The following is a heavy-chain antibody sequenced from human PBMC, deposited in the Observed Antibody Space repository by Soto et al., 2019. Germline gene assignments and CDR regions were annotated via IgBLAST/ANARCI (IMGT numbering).Heavy chain of an antibody. D-gene: IGHD3-22*01. V-gene: IGHV4-30-4*01. Sequence: SETLSLTCTVSGGSISSGDYYWSWLRQPPGKGLEWIGYIYYSGSTYYNPSLKSRVTISVDTSKNQFSLKLSSVTAADTAVYYCASAFYYYDSSGYLRPLYYFDYWGQGTLVTVS. J-gene: IGHJ4*02. CDR3: ASAFYYYDSSGYLRPLYYFDY. CDR1: GGSISSGDYY. CDR2: IYYSGST.